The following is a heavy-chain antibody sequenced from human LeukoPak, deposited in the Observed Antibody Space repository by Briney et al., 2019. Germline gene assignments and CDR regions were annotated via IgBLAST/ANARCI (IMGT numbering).Heavy chain of an antibody. D-gene: IGHD3-10*01. CDR2: ISSSHNNI. CDR3: VRDRSPGYFDY. V-gene: IGHV3-21*01. J-gene: IGHJ4*02. CDR1: GFNFNKYG. Sequence: TGGSLRLSCAASGFNFNKYGMNWVRQAPGKGLDWVLSISSSHNNIYYADSVKGRFSISRDNAKNSLFLQMNSLRAEDTAVYYCVRDRSPGYFDYWGQGTLVTVSS.